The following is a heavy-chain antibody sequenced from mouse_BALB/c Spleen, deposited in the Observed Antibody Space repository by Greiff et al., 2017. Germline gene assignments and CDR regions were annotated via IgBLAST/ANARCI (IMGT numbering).Heavy chain of an antibody. CDR3: ARGGYYYGSTYYYAMDY. D-gene: IGHD1-1*01. Sequence: EVKVVESGGGLVQPGGSRKLSCAASGFTFSDYGMAWVRQAPGKGPEWVAFISNLAYSIYYADTVTGRFTISRENAKNTLYLEMSSLRSEDTAMYYCARGGYYYGSTYYYAMDYWGQGTSVTVSS. CDR2: ISNLAYSI. V-gene: IGHV5-15*02. J-gene: IGHJ4*01. CDR1: GFTFSDYG.